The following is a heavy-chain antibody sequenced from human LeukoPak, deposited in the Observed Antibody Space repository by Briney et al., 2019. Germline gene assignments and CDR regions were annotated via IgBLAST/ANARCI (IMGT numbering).Heavy chain of an antibody. CDR2: ISSSGSTI. CDR1: GFTFSDYY. J-gene: IGHJ4*02. CDR3: ARQAIAVARTLGSYYFDY. V-gene: IGHV3-11*04. Sequence: GGSLRLSCAASGFTFSDYYMSWIRQAPGKGLEWVSYISSSGSTIYYADSVKGRFTISRDNAKNSLYLQMNSLRAEDTAVYYCARQAIAVARTLGSYYFDYWGQGTLVTVSS. D-gene: IGHD6-19*01.